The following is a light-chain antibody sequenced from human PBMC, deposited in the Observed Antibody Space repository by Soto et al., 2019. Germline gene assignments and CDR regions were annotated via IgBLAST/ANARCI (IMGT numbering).Light chain of an antibody. J-gene: IGLJ3*02. CDR2: EVS. CDR3: TSYAGTNIWV. CDR1: SSDVGGYNY. Sequence: ALTQPPSASGSPGQSVTISCTGTSSDVGGYNYVSWYQQYPGKAPKLMIYEVSKRPSGVPDRFSGSKSGKTASLTVSGLQPEDEADYYCTSYAGTNIWVFGGGTKLTVL. V-gene: IGLV2-8*01.